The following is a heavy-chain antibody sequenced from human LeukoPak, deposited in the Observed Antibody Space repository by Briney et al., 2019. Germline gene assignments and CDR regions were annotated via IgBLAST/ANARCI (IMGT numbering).Heavy chain of an antibody. Sequence: SQTLSLTCAISGDSVSSNSAAWNWIRQSPSRGLEWLGRTYYRSKWYNDYAVSVKSRITINPDTSKNQFSLQLNSVTAEDTAVYYCARTKGIAVAGTYDYWGQGTLVTVSS. J-gene: IGHJ4*02. D-gene: IGHD6-19*01. CDR3: ARTKGIAVAGTYDY. V-gene: IGHV6-1*01. CDR1: GDSVSSNSAA. CDR2: TYYRSKWYN.